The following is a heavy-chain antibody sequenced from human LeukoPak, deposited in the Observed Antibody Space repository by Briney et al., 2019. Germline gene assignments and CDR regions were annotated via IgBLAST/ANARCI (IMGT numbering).Heavy chain of an antibody. Sequence: PGRSLRLSCAASGFTFSSYGMHWVRQAPGKGLEWVAVIWYDGSNKYYADSVKGRFTISRDNSKNTLYLQMNSLRAEDTAVYYCLGYDSSNNGSDAFDIWGQGTMVTVSS. CDR2: IWYDGSNK. CDR1: GFTFSSYG. D-gene: IGHD3-22*01. CDR3: LGYDSSNNGSDAFDI. V-gene: IGHV3-33*01. J-gene: IGHJ3*02.